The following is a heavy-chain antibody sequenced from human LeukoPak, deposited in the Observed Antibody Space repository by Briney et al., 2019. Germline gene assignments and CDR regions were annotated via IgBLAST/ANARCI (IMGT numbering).Heavy chain of an antibody. J-gene: IGHJ4*02. CDR1: GFTFSSYE. CDR3: ARIDGDLMPDY. D-gene: IGHD3-10*01. CDR2: ISSSGSTI. Sequence: GGSLRLSCAASGFTFSSYEMNWVRQAPGKWLEWVSYISSSGSTIYYADSVKGRFTISRDNAKNSLYLQMNSLRAEDTAVYYCARIDGDLMPDYWGQGTLVTVSS. V-gene: IGHV3-48*03.